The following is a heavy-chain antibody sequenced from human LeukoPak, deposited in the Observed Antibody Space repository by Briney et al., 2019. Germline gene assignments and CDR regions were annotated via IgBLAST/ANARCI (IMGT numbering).Heavy chain of an antibody. CDR3: ARLHSIGDAFDI. V-gene: IGHV1-2*02. D-gene: IGHD2/OR15-2a*01. CDR1: GYTFTADY. Sequence: ASVKVSCKASGYTFTADYMHWVRQAPGQGLEWMGWINPNSGDTTYAQNFQGRVTMTRDTSISTAYMDLSRLRSDDTAVYFCARLHSIGDAFDIWGQGTMATVSS. J-gene: IGHJ3*02. CDR2: INPNSGDT.